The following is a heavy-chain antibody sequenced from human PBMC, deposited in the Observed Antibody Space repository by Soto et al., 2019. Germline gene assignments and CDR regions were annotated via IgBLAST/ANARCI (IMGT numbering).Heavy chain of an antibody. V-gene: IGHV4-30-2*01. CDR1: GGSISSGGYS. Sequence: SETLSLTCAVSGGSISSGGYSWSWIRQPPGKGLEWIGYMYHSGSTYYNPSLKSRVTISIDRSKNQFSLKLSSVTAADTAVYYCSSYSYTLGSFCWGQGTLVTVSS. D-gene: IGHD3-10*01. CDR2: MYHSGST. J-gene: IGHJ4*02. CDR3: SSYSYTLGSFC.